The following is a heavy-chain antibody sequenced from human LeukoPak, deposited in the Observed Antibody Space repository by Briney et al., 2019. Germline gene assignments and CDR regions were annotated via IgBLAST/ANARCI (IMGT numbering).Heavy chain of an antibody. CDR2: IYYSGST. D-gene: IGHD3-10*01. V-gene: IGHV4-59*08. CDR3: ARQGAGVPFDY. CDR1: GGTISSYY. J-gene: IGHJ4*02. Sequence: SETLSLTCTASGGTISSYYRSWIRQPPGKGLEWIGYIYYSGSTNYNPSLKSRVTISVDTSKNQFSLKLSSVTAADTAVYYCARQGAGVPFDYWGRGTLVTVSS.